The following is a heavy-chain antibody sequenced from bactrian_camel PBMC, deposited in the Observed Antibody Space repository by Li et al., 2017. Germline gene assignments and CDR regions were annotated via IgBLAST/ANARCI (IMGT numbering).Heavy chain of an antibody. CDR2: IDTDGST. J-gene: IGHJ4*01. CDR1: GYTYNHYC. Sequence: HVQLVESGGGSVKAGGSLTLTCVASGYTYNHYCMGWFRLAPGKEREGVAIIDTDGSTFYADSVAGRFTISQDSADHNTVYLQMNSLKPEDTAMYYCAASFVVSAAECASGSGRGRGWGHGTQVTVS. D-gene: IGHD3*01. V-gene: IGHV3S61*01. CDR3: AASFVVSAAECASGSGRGRG.